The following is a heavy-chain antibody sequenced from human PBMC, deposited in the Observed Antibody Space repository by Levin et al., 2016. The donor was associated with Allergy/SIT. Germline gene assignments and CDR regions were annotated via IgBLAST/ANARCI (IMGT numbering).Heavy chain of an antibody. Sequence: ASVKVSCKASGYTFTGYYMHWVRQAPGQGLEWMGWINPNSGGTNYAQKFQGRVTMTRDTSISTAYMELSRLRSDDTAVYYCARDAYVLLWFGEPDYYYGMDVWGQGTTVTVSS. CDR2: INPNSGGT. CDR1: GYTFTGYY. D-gene: IGHD3-10*01. V-gene: IGHV1-2*02. J-gene: IGHJ6*02. CDR3: ARDAYVLLWFGEPDYYYGMDV.